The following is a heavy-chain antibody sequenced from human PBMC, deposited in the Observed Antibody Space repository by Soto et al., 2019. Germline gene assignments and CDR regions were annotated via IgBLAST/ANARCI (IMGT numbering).Heavy chain of an antibody. CDR1: GGSISSYY. D-gene: IGHD1-20*01. Sequence: SVTLPLTGTVSGGSISSYYWSWIRQPPGKGLEWIGYIYYSGSTNYNPSLKSRVTISVDTSKNQFSLKLSSVTAADTAVYYCATVGNNWDYYYMDVWGKGTTVTVSS. CDR3: ATVGNNWDYYYMDV. CDR2: IYYSGST. V-gene: IGHV4-59*08. J-gene: IGHJ6*03.